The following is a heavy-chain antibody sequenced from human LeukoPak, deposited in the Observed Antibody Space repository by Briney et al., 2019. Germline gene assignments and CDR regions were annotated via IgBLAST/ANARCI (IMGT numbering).Heavy chain of an antibody. CDR2: IYYSGST. CDR3: ARVVGMVRGVIITAYYFDY. D-gene: IGHD3-10*01. J-gene: IGHJ4*02. V-gene: IGHV4-61*01. CDR1: GGSVSSGSYY. Sequence: SENLSLTCTVSGGSVSSGSYYWSWIRQPPGKGLEWIGYIYYSGSTNYNPSLKSRVTISVDTSKNQFSLKLSSVTAADTAVYYCARVVGMVRGVIITAYYFDYWGQGTLVTVSS.